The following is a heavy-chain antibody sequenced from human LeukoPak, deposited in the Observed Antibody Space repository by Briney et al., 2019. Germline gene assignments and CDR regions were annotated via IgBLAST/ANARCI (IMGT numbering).Heavy chain of an antibody. V-gene: IGHV4-39*01. Sequence: SETLSLTCTVSGGSISSSRYYWGWIRQPPGRGLEWIGSIYYSGSTYYNPSLKSRVTISVDTSKNQFSLKLSSVTAADTAVYYCARLSPEKYGDYGGVDYWGQGTLVTVSS. J-gene: IGHJ4*02. CDR1: GGSISSSRYY. CDR2: IYYSGST. D-gene: IGHD4-17*01. CDR3: ARLSPEKYGDYGGVDY.